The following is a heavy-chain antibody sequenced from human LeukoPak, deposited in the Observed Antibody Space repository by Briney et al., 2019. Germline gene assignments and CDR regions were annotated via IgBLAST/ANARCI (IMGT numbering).Heavy chain of an antibody. Sequence: PGGSLRLSCAASGFTFSSYAMSWVRQAPGKGLEWVSAISGSGGSTYYADSVKGRFTISRDNSKNTLYLQMNNLRAEDTAVYHCAKRRYSYDSTDAFEIWGQGTMVTVSS. J-gene: IGHJ3*02. CDR3: AKRRYSYDSTDAFEI. D-gene: IGHD3-22*01. V-gene: IGHV3-23*01. CDR2: ISGSGGST. CDR1: GFTFSSYA.